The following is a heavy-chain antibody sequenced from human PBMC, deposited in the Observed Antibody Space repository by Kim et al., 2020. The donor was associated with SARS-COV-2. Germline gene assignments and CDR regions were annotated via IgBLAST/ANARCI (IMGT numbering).Heavy chain of an antibody. V-gene: IGHV4-59*01. CDR3: ARVSFGSGWYAGFFDY. Sequence: SLKSRVTISVDTSKNQFSLKLSSVTAADTAVYYCARVSFGSGWYAGFFDYWGQGTLVTVSS. D-gene: IGHD6-19*01. J-gene: IGHJ4*02.